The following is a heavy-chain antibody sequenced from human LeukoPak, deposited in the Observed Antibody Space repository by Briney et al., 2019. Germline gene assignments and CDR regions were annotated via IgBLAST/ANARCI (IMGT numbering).Heavy chain of an antibody. Sequence: QTGGSLRLSCAASGFTFSSYAMSWVRQAPGKGLEWVSAISGSGGSTYYADSVKGRFTISRDNSKNTLYLQMNSLRAGDTAVYYCAKDGRRSTSNYAYFDHWGQGTLVTVSS. CDR3: AKDGRRSTSNYAYFDH. J-gene: IGHJ4*02. CDR2: ISGSGGST. D-gene: IGHD2-2*01. CDR1: GFTFSSYA. V-gene: IGHV3-23*01.